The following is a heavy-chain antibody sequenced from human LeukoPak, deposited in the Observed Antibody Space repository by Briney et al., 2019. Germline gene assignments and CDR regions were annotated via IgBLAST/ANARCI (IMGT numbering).Heavy chain of an antibody. J-gene: IGHJ2*01. V-gene: IGHV4-30-2*01. D-gene: IGHD2-21*02. CDR3: ARASLAYCGGDCYYYWYFDL. CDR2: IYHSGST. Sequence: SETLSLTCAVSSGSISSGGYSWSWIRQPPGKGLEWIGYIYHSGSTYYNPSLKSRVTISVDRSKNQFSLKLSSVTAADTAVYYWARASLAYCGGDCYYYWYFDLWGRGTLVTVSS. CDR1: SGSISSGGYS.